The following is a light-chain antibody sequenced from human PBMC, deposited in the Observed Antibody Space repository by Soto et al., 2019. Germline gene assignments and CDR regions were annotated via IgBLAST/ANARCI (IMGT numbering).Light chain of an antibody. CDR3: ISHAGTSNV. CDR1: SSDVGATDY. V-gene: IGLV2-8*01. Sequence: QSALTQPPSASGSLGQSVALSCTGTSSDVGATDYVSWYQHHSGKAPKLLLYEVNKRPSGVPDRFSGSKSGNTASLTVSVLQADDEADYYCISHAGTSNVLGTGTKLTVL. CDR2: EVN. J-gene: IGLJ1*01.